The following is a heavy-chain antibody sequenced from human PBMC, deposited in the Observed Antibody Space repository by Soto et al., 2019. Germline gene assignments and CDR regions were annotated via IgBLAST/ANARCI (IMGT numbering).Heavy chain of an antibody. J-gene: IGHJ6*02. CDR1: GFTFSSYW. V-gene: IGHV3-74*01. D-gene: IGHD3-10*01. Sequence: GGSLRLSCAASGFTFSSYWMHGVRQAPGKGLVWVSRINSDGSSTSYADSVKGRFTISRDNAKNTLYLQMNSLRAEDMAVYYCARALVQILWFGELGLGVGMDVWGQGTTVTVSS. CDR3: ARALVQILWFGELGLGVGMDV. CDR2: INSDGSST.